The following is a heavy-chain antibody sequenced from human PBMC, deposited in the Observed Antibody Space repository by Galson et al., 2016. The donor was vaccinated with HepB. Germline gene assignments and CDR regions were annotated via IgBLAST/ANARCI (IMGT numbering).Heavy chain of an antibody. Sequence: CAISGDSVSNKNVAWNWIRQSSSRGLEWLGGTYSKSKWHYDYADSVKSRITINPDTSKNQSSLQLSSVTPEDTAVYYCARAATALRSGWRTLAPRFYYNGMDVWGQGTTVTVSS. D-gene: IGHD6-19*01. CDR3: ARAATALRSGWRTLAPRFYYNGMDV. J-gene: IGHJ6*02. V-gene: IGHV6-1*01. CDR2: TYSKSKWHY. CDR1: GDSVSNKNVA.